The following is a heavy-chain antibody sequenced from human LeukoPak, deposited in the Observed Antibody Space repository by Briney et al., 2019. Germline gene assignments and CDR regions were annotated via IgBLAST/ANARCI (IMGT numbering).Heavy chain of an antibody. CDR3: ARDPLYRDGHNYFHH. CDR1: GFTFSSYA. Sequence: GRSLRLSCAASGFTFSSYAMHWVRQAPGKGLEWVAVISYDGSNKYYADSVKGRFTISRDNSKGTLYLQMDSLRAEDTAVYYCARDPLYRDGHNYFHHWGQGSLVTVSS. D-gene: IGHD5-24*01. CDR2: ISYDGSNK. V-gene: IGHV3-30-3*01. J-gene: IGHJ1*01.